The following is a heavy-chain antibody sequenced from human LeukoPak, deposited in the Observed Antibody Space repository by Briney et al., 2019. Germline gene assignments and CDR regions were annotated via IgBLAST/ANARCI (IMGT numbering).Heavy chain of an antibody. CDR2: INQSGST. J-gene: IGHJ3*02. CDR3: ARRGLEPVWAAFDI. Sequence: SETLSLTCAVYVGSFSSYYWSWIRQPPGKGLEWIGEINQSGSTNYNPSLKSRVTISVDTSKNQFSLKLSSVTAADTAVYYCARRGLEPVWAAFDIWGQGTMVTVSS. V-gene: IGHV4-34*01. D-gene: IGHD1-1*01. CDR1: VGSFSSYY.